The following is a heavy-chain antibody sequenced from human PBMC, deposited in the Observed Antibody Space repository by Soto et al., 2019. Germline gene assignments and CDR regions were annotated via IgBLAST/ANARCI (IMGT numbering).Heavy chain of an antibody. Sequence: GGSLRLSCAASGFTFSSYAMSWVRQAPGKGLEWVSAISGSGGSTYYADSVKGRFTISRDNSKNMLYLQMNSLRAEDTAVYYCAKAEWIRFLEWLYFDYWGQGTLVTVSS. D-gene: IGHD3-3*01. J-gene: IGHJ4*02. CDR1: GFTFSSYA. V-gene: IGHV3-23*01. CDR2: ISGSGGST. CDR3: AKAEWIRFLEWLYFDY.